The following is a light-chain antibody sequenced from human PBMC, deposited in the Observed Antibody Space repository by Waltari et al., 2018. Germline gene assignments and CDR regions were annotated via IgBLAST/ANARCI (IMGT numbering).Light chain of an antibody. CDR3: QQYSSFST. J-gene: IGKJ2*01. CDR2: MAS. Sequence: DIQMTQSPSTLSASVGDRVTISCRASQSVGTWLAWYQQKPGKAPKLLIYMASSLESGVPSRFSGSGSGTEFTLTISSLQPDDFATYSCQQYSSFSTFGQGTKVYI. V-gene: IGKV1-5*03. CDR1: QSVGTW.